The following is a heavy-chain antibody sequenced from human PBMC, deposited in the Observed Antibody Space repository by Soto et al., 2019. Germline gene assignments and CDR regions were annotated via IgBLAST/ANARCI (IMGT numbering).Heavy chain of an antibody. V-gene: IGHV3-48*03. CDR2: IFSSGSTI. J-gene: IGHJ3*02. Sequence: EVQLVESGGGLVQPGGSLRLSCVASGFTFSSYEMNWVRQAPGKGLEWLSYIFSSGSTIDYADSVKGRFTISRDNAKNSLYLQMNRLRVEDTAVYYCARRGGIHAFDIWGQGTMVTVSS. D-gene: IGHD6-25*01. CDR3: ARRGGIHAFDI. CDR1: GFTFSSYE.